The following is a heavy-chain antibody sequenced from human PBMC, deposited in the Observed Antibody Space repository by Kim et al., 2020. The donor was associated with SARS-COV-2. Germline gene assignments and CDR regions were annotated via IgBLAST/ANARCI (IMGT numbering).Heavy chain of an antibody. CDR3: ARGGIDIVVVVAAQRGGLPGDYGMDV. CDR2: IIPIFGTA. J-gene: IGHJ6*02. CDR1: GGTFSSYA. Sequence: SVKVSCKASGGTFSSYAISWVRQAPGQGLEWMGGIIPIFGTANYAQKFQGRVTITADESTSTAYMELSSLRSEDTAVYYCARGGIDIVVVVAAQRGGLPGDYGMDVWGQGTTVTVSS. D-gene: IGHD2-15*01. V-gene: IGHV1-69*13.